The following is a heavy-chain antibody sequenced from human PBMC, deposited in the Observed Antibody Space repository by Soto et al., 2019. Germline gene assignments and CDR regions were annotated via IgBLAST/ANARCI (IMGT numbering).Heavy chain of an antibody. Sequence: GGSLRICCTACGFKVSDQAVSWVRQAPGGGLEWVSGISGMEDRTNYADFVKGRFFISKDRAKNTLNLQVNGLRDDDTAVYYCAKTYTGGWGQGTQVTVSS. CDR3: AKTYTGG. J-gene: IGHJ4*02. V-gene: IGHV3-23*01. CDR1: GFKVSDQA. CDR2: ISGMEDRT. D-gene: IGHD4-4*01.